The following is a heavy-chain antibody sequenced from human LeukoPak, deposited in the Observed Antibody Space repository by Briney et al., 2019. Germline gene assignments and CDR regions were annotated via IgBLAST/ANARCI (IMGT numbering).Heavy chain of an antibody. CDR3: ARDRSGGFDY. V-gene: IGHV1-46*01. CDR1: GYTFTSYY. J-gene: IGHJ4*02. CDR2: IDPSGGST. Sequence: ASVKVSCKASGYTFTSYYMHWVRQAPGQGLEWMGIIDPSGGSTSYAQKFQGRVTMTWDTSTSTVYMELSSLRSEDTAVYYCARDRSGGFDYWGQGTLVTVSS.